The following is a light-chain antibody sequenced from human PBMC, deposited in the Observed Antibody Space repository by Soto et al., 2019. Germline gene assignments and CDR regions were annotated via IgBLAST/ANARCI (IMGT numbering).Light chain of an antibody. CDR1: QSVYSN. CDR3: QQYNNWPPST. Sequence: EIVMTQSPATLSVSPGERATLSCRASQSVYSNLAWYQQKPRQAPRLLIYGASTRATGIPARFSGSGSGTNFTLTIISLQSEDFSVYYCQQYNNWPPSTFGQGTKVDIK. V-gene: IGKV3-15*01. CDR2: GAS. J-gene: IGKJ1*01.